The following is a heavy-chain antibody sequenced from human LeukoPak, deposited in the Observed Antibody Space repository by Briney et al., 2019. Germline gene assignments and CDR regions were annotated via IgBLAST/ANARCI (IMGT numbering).Heavy chain of an antibody. CDR3: ATLPGFVRGNY. CDR1: GYTFTDYY. J-gene: IGHJ4*02. Sequence: ASVKISCKVSGYTFTDYYIHWVQQAPGKGLEWMGLVDPEDGVTIYAEKFQGRVTITADTSTDTAYMELSSLRSEDTAVYYCATLPGFVRGNYWGQGTLVTVSS. D-gene: IGHD3-10*01. V-gene: IGHV1-69-2*01. CDR2: VDPEDGVT.